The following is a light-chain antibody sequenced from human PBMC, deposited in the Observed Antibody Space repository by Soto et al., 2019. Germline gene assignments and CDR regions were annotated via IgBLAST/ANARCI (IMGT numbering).Light chain of an antibody. J-gene: IGKJ2*01. Sequence: DIQMTQSPSSLSASVVDRVTITCRASQGVSAYLLWDQQSQGRAPQLLIYAASNLLSGVPSRFSGSRYRPNFTLTLSSLQPEDFATYYGQQSYRTPHTCGQGTKLET. V-gene: IGKV1-39*01. CDR2: AAS. CDR3: QQSYRTPHT. CDR1: QGVSAY.